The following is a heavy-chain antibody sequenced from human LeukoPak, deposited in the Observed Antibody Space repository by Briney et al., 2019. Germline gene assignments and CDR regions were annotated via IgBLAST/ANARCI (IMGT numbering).Heavy chain of an antibody. V-gene: IGHV4-30-2*01. CDR1: GGPISSGGYS. CDR2: IYHSGST. CDR3: AREFSSAAGTHWFDP. D-gene: IGHD6-13*01. Sequence: SETLSLTCAVSGGPISSGGYSWSWIRQPPGKGLEWIGYIYHSGSTYYNPSLKSRVTISVDRSKNQFSLKLSSVTAADTAVYYCAREFSSAAGTHWFDPWGQGTLVTVSS. J-gene: IGHJ5*02.